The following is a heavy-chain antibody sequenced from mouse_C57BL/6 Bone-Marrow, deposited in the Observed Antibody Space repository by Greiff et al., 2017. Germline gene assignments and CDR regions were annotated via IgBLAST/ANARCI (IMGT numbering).Heavy chain of an antibody. D-gene: IGHD4-1*01. V-gene: IGHV1-63*01. CDR2: IYPGGGYT. Sequence: VQLQQSGAELVRPGTSVKMSCKASGYTFTNYWIGWAQQRPGHGLEWIGDIYPGGGYTNYNEKFKGKATLTADKSSSTAYMQCSSLTSEDSAIYSGAKSLWDLFDYWGQGTTLTVSS. CDR1: GYTFTNYW. J-gene: IGHJ2*01. CDR3: AKSLWDLFDY.